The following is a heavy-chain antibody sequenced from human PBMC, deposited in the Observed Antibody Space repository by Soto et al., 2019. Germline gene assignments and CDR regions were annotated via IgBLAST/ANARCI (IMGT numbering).Heavy chain of an antibody. V-gene: IGHV3-9*01. Sequence: EVQLVESGGGLVQPGRSLRLSCAASGFTFDDYGMHWVRQAPGKGLEWVSGISWNGGTTDYADSVKGRFTISRDNTKNSEYLQMNSLRVDDTALYYCAKISGSSNLDIWGQGTMVTVSS. CDR2: ISWNGGTT. CDR1: GFTFDDYG. J-gene: IGHJ3*02. CDR3: AKISGSSNLDI. D-gene: IGHD1-26*01.